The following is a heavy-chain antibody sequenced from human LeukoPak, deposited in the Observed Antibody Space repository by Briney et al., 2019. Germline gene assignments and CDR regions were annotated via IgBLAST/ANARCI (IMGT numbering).Heavy chain of an antibody. CDR3: ARDASGEPFDY. CDR1: GXTFSSYE. CDR2: ISSSGSTI. V-gene: IGHV3-48*03. D-gene: IGHD3-10*01. J-gene: IGHJ4*02. Sequence: GGSLRLSCAASGXTFSSYEMNWVRQAPGKGLEWVSYISSSGSTIYYADSVKGRFTISRDNAKNSLFLQMNSLRAEDTAVYYCARDASGEPFDYWGQGTLVTVSS.